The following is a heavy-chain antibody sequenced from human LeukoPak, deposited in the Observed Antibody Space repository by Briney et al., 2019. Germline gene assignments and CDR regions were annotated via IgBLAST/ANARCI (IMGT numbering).Heavy chain of an antibody. CDR2: INTFGTTA. J-gene: IGHJ4*02. CDR3: AKDSHSSSSEFAY. Sequence: GGSLRLSCAVSGFTFSSYWMNWVRQVPGKGLVWVSHINTFGTTATYADSVRGRFTISRDNSKNTLYLQMNSLRAEDTAVYYCAKDSHSSSSEFAYWGQGTLVTVSS. D-gene: IGHD6-6*01. CDR1: GFTFSSYW. V-gene: IGHV3-74*01.